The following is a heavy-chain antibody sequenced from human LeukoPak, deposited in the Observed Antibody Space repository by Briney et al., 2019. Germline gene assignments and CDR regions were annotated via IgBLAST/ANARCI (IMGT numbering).Heavy chain of an antibody. Sequence: PGGSLRLFCAASGFIFSSCAMSWVRQTPEKGLEWVSVISGSGGSAYYADSVKGRFTISRDNSKNTVYLQMNSLRAEDTAVYYCAKRGLYYTSVSHTDLHYFDYWGQGTLVTVSS. CDR1: GFIFSSCA. D-gene: IGHD3-3*01. CDR3: AKRGLYYTSVSHTDLHYFDY. CDR2: ISGSGGSA. V-gene: IGHV3-23*01. J-gene: IGHJ4*02.